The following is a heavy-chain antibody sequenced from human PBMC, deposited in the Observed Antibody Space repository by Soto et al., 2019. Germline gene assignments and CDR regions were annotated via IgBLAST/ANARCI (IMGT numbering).Heavy chain of an antibody. J-gene: IGHJ4*02. D-gene: IGHD3-22*01. CDR2: ISSSSSYI. CDR1: GSPSSSYT. CDR3: ARDLGSGYYYFDY. Sequence: EVQLVESGGGLVKPGGSLKLSCPASGSPSSSYTMNWVRQAPGKGLEGVSSISSSSSYIYYADSVKGRFTISRDNAKNSLYLQMNSLRAEDTAVYYCARDLGSGYYYFDYWGQGTLVTVSS. V-gene: IGHV3-21*01.